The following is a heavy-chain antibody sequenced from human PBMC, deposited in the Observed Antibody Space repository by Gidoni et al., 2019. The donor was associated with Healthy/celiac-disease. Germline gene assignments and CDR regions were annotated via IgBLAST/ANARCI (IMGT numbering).Heavy chain of an antibody. Sequence: EVQLVESGGGLVKPGGSLRLSCAASGFTFSNAWMSWVRQAPGKGLEWVGRIKSKTDGGTTDYAAPVKGRFTISRDDSKNTLYLQMNSLKTEDTAVYYCTTAEEVVGARPTYYFDYWGQGTLVTVSS. V-gene: IGHV3-15*01. CDR1: GFTFSNAW. J-gene: IGHJ4*02. CDR3: TTAEEVVGARPTYYFDY. CDR2: IKSKTDGGTT. D-gene: IGHD1-26*01.